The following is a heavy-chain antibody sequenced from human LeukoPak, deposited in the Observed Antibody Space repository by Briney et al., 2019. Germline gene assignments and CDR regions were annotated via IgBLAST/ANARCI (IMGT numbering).Heavy chain of an antibody. V-gene: IGHV3-30-3*01. D-gene: IGHD3-10*01. CDR2: ISYGGSNK. CDR3: ARGDLITMPEYYFDY. Sequence: GGSLRLSCAASGFTFSSYAMHWVRQAPGKGLEWVAVISYGGSNKYYADSVKGRFTISRDNSKNTLYLQMNSLRAEDTAVYYCARGDLITMPEYYFDYWGQGTLVTVSS. CDR1: GFTFSSYA. J-gene: IGHJ4*02.